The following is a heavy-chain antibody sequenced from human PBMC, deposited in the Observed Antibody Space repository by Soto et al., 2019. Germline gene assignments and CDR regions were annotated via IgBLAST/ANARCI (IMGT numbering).Heavy chain of an antibody. Sequence: QVQLVQSGAEVKKPGSSVKVSCKASGGTFSSYTISWVRQAPGQGLEWMGRIIPILGIANYAQKFQGRVTITADKSTSTAYMELSSLRSEDTAVYYCAIGGPFRGHSGYDLAYYYYGMDVWGQGTTVTVSS. J-gene: IGHJ6*02. CDR3: AIGGPFRGHSGYDLAYYYYGMDV. V-gene: IGHV1-69*02. CDR1: GGTFSSYT. D-gene: IGHD5-12*01. CDR2: IIPILGIA.